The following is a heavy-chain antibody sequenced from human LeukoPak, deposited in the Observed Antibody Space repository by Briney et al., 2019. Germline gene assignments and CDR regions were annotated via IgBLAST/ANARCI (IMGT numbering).Heavy chain of an antibody. J-gene: IGHJ4*02. Sequence: GGSLRLSCAASGFTFSSYSMNWVRQAPGKGLEWVSAISGSGGSTYYADSVKGRFTISRDNSKNTLHLQMHSLRVEDTAVYYCASKLLPAAEQGLAYWGQGTLVTVSS. CDR1: GFTFSSYS. D-gene: IGHD2-2*01. CDR2: ISGSGGST. V-gene: IGHV3-23*01. CDR3: ASKLLPAAEQGLAY.